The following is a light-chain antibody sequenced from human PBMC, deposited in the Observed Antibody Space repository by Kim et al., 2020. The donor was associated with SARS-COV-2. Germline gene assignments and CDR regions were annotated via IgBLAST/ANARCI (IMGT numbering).Light chain of an antibody. J-gene: IGLJ1*01. CDR2: QES. V-gene: IGLV3-1*01. Sequence: VTPRQTASITCAGDKLRHESACWYQQEPGHSPVLVIYQESKRASGIPERFSGSNSGNTATLTISGTQAMDEADYYCQAWDSSTGVFGTGTKVTVL. CDR3: QAWDSSTGV. CDR1: KLRHES.